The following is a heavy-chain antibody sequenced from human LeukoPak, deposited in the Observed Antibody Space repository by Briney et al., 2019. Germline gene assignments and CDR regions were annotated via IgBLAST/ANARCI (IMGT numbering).Heavy chain of an antibody. CDR3: AREYYDFWSGYYYYYYGMDV. J-gene: IGHJ6*02. CDR2: ISGSGGST. D-gene: IGHD3-3*01. CDR1: GFTFSSYA. Sequence: PGGSLRLSCAASGFTFSSYAMSWVRQAPGKGLEWVSAISGSGGSTYYADSVKGRFTISRDNSKNTLYLQMNSLRAEDTAVYYCAREYYDFWSGYYYYYYGMDVWGQGTTVTVSS. V-gene: IGHV3-23*01.